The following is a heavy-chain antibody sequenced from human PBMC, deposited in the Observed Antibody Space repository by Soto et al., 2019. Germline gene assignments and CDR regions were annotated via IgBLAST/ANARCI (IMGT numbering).Heavy chain of an antibody. J-gene: IGHJ4*02. CDR1: GFTFSSYA. V-gene: IGHV3-30-3*01. CDR3: ASWYYDSSGYYYFDY. CDR2: ISYDGSNK. Sequence: GVSLRLSCAASGFTFSSYAMHWVRQAPGKGLEWVAVISYDGSNKYYADSVKGRFTISRDNSKNTLYLQMNSLRAEETAVYYCASWYYDSSGYYYFDYWGQGTLVTVSS. D-gene: IGHD3-22*01.